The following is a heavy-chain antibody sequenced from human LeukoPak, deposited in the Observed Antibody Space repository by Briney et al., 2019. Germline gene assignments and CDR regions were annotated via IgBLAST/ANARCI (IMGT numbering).Heavy chain of an antibody. D-gene: IGHD6-13*01. CDR3: ARGIAAAGTDYYYYYYYMDV. J-gene: IGHJ6*03. CDR1: GYTFTSYD. Sequence: ASVKVSCKASGYTFTSYDINWVRQATGQGLEWMGWMNPSSGNTGYAQKFQGRVTMTRNTSISTAYMELSSLRSEDTAVYYCARGIAAAGTDYYYYYYYMDVWGKGTTVTVSS. V-gene: IGHV1-8*01. CDR2: MNPSSGNT.